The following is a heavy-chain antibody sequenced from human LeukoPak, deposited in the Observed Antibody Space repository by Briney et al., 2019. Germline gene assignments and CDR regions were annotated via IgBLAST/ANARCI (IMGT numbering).Heavy chain of an antibody. D-gene: IGHD1-26*01. J-gene: IGHJ3*02. CDR1: GYTFTGYY. CDR2: INPNSGGT. CDR3: ARDKSPGSYGGHDAFDI. Sequence: ASVKVSCRASGYTFTGYYMHWVRQAPGQGLGWMGWINPNSGGTNYAQKFQGRVTMTRDTSISTAYMELSRLRSDDTAVYYCARDKSPGSYGGHDAFDIWGQGTMVTVSS. V-gene: IGHV1-2*02.